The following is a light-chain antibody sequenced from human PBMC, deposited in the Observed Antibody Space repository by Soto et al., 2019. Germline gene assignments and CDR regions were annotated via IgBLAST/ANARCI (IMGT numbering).Light chain of an antibody. CDR2: DTS. V-gene: IGKV1-17*03. CDR1: QDISRF. Sequence: DVQMTQSPSAMSASVGDRVTITCRASQDISRFVAWFQQKPGKAPERLIYDTSTLQVGVPSRFSGGGSGTEFTLAISGLQPEDFATYYCLQHNRYPYTFGQGTKVDIK. CDR3: LQHNRYPYT. J-gene: IGKJ2*01.